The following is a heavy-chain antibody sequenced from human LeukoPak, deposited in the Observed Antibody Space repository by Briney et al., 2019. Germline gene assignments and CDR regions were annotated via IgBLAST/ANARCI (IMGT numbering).Heavy chain of an antibody. D-gene: IGHD3-10*01. CDR1: GFTFSSYS. V-gene: IGHV3-21*01. Sequence: PGGSLRLSCAASGFTFSSYSMNWVRQAPGKGLEWVSSIRSSSSYIYYADSVKGRFTISRDNAKNSLYLQMNSLRAEDTAVYYCASMVRGVIDAFDIWGQGTMVTVSS. CDR3: ASMVRGVIDAFDI. J-gene: IGHJ3*02. CDR2: IRSSSSYI.